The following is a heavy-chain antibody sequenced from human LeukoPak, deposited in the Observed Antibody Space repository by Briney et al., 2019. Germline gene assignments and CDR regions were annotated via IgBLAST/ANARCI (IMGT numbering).Heavy chain of an antibody. J-gene: IGHJ3*02. D-gene: IGHD3-22*01. Sequence: SETLSLTCTVSGGSITNSYWNWIRQSPGKGLEWIGYINYSGSTNYNPSLKSRVTISVDTSKNQFSLKLSSVTAADTAVYYCARETSYYYDSSGYRHDAFDIWGQGTMVTVSS. CDR3: ARETSYYYDSSGYRHDAFDI. CDR1: GGSITNSY. V-gene: IGHV4-59*01. CDR2: INYSGST.